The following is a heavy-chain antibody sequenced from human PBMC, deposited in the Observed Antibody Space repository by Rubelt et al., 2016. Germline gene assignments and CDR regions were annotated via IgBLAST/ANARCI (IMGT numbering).Heavy chain of an antibody. V-gene: IGHV4-31*02. Sequence: SSGGYYWSWIRQHPGKGLEWIGYIYYSGSTYYNPSFKSRVTISVDTSKNQFSLKLSSVTAADTAVYYCHHRTNYYYYGMDVWGQGTTVTVSS. CDR1: SSGGYY. CDR2: IYYSGST. CDR3: HHRTNYYYYGMDV. J-gene: IGHJ6*02.